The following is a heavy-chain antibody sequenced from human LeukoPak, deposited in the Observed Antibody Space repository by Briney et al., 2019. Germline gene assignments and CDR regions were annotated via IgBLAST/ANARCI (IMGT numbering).Heavy chain of an antibody. V-gene: IGHV4-34*01. J-gene: IGHJ5*02. CDR2: INHSGST. Sequence: SETLSLTCAVYGGSFSGYYWSWIRQPPGKGLEWIGEINHSGSTNYNPSLKSRVTISVDTSKNQFSLKLSSVTAADTAVYYCARGGSSSWYRKAPNWFDPWGQGTLVTVSS. CDR1: GGSFSGYY. D-gene: IGHD6-13*01. CDR3: ARGGSSSWYRKAPNWFDP.